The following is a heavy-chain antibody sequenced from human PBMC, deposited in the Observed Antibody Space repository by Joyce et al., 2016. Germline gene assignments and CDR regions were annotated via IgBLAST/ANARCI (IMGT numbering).Heavy chain of an antibody. CDR2: INPNNGAT. V-gene: IGHV1-2*02. CDR1: GYTFTGHY. CDR3: TRSGIAVPGAYWYFDL. J-gene: IGHJ2*01. D-gene: IGHD6-19*01. Sequence: QLVQSGAAVKKPGASVKVSCKASGYTFTGHYIHWVRQAPGQGLEWSGWINPNNGATDFAQNLQGRVTMTRDKSINTAYMELTRLRFDDTAVYFCTRSGIAVPGAYWYFDLWGRGTLVTVSS.